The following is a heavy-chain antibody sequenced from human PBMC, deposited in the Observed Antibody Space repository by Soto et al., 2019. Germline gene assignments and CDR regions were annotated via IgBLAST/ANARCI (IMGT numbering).Heavy chain of an antibody. J-gene: IGHJ4*01. CDR1: GFTFSDFD. Sequence: PGGSLRLSCAASGFTFSDFDMTWIRQVPGKRLEWLSCISENNSTNYSDSVKGRFTISRDNAKNSLYLQMDSLRDEDSALYYCARGQLLYVYWGQGTLVTVSS. CDR3: ARGQLLYVY. V-gene: IGHV3-11*06. D-gene: IGHD2-2*01. CDR2: ISENNST.